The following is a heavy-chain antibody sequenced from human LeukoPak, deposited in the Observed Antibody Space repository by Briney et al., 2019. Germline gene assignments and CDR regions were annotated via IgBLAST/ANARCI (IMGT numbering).Heavy chain of an antibody. CDR1: GGTFSSYA. Sequence: ASVKVSCKASGGTFSSYAISWVRQAPGQGLEWMGGIIPMFGTTTSAQTLQGRVTITADKNTNTAYMELTSLRSEDTAVYYCARDRRGPKTKGYYYYMDVWGKGTTVTVSS. CDR2: IIPMFGTT. V-gene: IGHV1-69*06. CDR3: ARDRRGPKTKGYYYYMDV. D-gene: IGHD2-8*01. J-gene: IGHJ6*03.